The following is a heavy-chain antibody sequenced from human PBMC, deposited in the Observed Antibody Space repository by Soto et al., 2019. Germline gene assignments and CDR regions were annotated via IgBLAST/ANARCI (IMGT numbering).Heavy chain of an antibody. CDR3: VRDYYDTSGYPNTFDM. Sequence: PGGSLRLSCAASGFTLSRHTMNWVRLAPGKGLEWVSFIGSRTSDIYYADSVKGRFTISRDNAKNSLYLDLTRLRAEDTAVYFCVRDYYDTSGYPNTFDMWGQGTMVTVSS. CDR2: IGSRTSDI. J-gene: IGHJ3*02. D-gene: IGHD3-22*01. V-gene: IGHV3-21*01. CDR1: GFTLSRHT.